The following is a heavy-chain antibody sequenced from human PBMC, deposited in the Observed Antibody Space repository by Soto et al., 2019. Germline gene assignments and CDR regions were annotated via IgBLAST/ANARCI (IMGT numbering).Heavy chain of an antibody. V-gene: IGHV3-23*01. CDR1: GFTFRNYA. CDR2: ISGSSGST. CDR3: AREEAGDY. D-gene: IGHD6-13*01. J-gene: IGHJ4*02. Sequence: EVQLLESGGGFIQPGGSLRLSCAASGFTFRNYAMTWVRQAPGKGLEWVTTISGSSGSTYYSDSVRGRFTISRDNSKNTLYLQMNSLRADDTAVYYCAREEAGDYWGQGILVTVSS.